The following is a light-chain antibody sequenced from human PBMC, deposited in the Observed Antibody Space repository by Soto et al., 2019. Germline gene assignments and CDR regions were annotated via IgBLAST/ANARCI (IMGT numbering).Light chain of an antibody. Sequence: DIQMTQSPSTLSASVGDTVTITCRASQTIGRWLAWYQQKPGKAPNFLMYDASSSRSGVPSRFSGRGSGTEFTLTISSLQPDDFATYYCQQYSSNPYTFGQGTKVEI. V-gene: IGKV1-5*01. CDR1: QTIGRW. CDR3: QQYSSNPYT. J-gene: IGKJ2*01. CDR2: DAS.